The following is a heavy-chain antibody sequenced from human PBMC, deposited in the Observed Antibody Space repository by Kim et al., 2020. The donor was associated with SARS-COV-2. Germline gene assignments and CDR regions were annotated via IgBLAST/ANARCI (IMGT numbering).Heavy chain of an antibody. CDR2: ITHSGSN. CDR3: GRESWFGGIAVAGTPYYYYYGMDV. V-gene: IGHV4-34*01. Sequence: SETLSLTCAVYGGSFSGYYWSWIRQPPGKGLEWIGEITHSGSNNYNPSLKSRGTISAEKTKNQFSLKLITVTAADTAAYYYGRESWFGGIAVAGTPYYYYYGMDVWGQGTTVTVSS. J-gene: IGHJ6*02. CDR1: GGSFSGYY. D-gene: IGHD6-19*01.